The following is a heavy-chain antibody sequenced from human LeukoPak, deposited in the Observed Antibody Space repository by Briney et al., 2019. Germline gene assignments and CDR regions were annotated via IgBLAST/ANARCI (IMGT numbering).Heavy chain of an antibody. D-gene: IGHD4-23*01. V-gene: IGHV1-69*10. J-gene: IGHJ3*01. CDR1: GGTFSSYA. CDR3: ARDPALEGTEDYRDFGGVESVDAFDV. CDR2: VIPMFDVT. Sequence: SVKVSCKASGGTFSSYALSWMRQAPGQGLEWMGRVIPMFDVTDYAQKFQGRVTITADTSTGTAYMELSSLTSDDTAMYYCARDPALEGTEDYRDFGGVESVDAFDVWGQGTMVTVFS.